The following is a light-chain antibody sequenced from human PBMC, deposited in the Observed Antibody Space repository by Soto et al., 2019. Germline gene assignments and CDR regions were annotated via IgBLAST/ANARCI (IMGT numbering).Light chain of an antibody. CDR1: QSISSW. J-gene: IGKJ2*01. CDR2: DAS. CDR3: QRYNTYSST. V-gene: IGKV1-5*01. Sequence: IQMTQSPSTLSASLGDRVTITCRASQSISSWLAWYQQKKGKAPKXLIFDASSLESGVPSRFSGSGYGTEFTLTISSLQTDDFATYYCQRYNTYSSTFGQGTKVDIK.